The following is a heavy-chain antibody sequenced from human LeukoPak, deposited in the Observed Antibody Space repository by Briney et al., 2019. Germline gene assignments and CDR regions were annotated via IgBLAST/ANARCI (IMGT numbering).Heavy chain of an antibody. CDR1: GGSISSYY. V-gene: IGHV4-4*07. CDR2: IYTSGST. J-gene: IGHJ6*02. Sequence: SETLSLTCTVSGGSISSYYWSWIRQPAGKGLEWIGRIYTSGSTYYNPSLKSRVTISVDTSKNQFSLKLSSVTAADTAVYYCASSRDGYNWPVWGQGTTVTVSS. D-gene: IGHD5-12*01. CDR3: ASSRDGYNWPV.